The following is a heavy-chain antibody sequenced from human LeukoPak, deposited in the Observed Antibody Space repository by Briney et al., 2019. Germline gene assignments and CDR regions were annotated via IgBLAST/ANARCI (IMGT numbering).Heavy chain of an antibody. CDR1: GFSFSDFY. CDR3: ATEIGVSAASFDV. V-gene: IGHV3-11*01. J-gene: IGHJ3*01. D-gene: IGHD2-2*01. Sequence: PGGSLRLSCAASGFSFSDFYMSWIRQAPGKGLECVAFIGSSGSTKYADSVQGRFTISRDNTKNSLYLQMHSLRADDSALYYCATEIGVSAASFDVWGRGTMVTVSS. CDR2: IGSSGST.